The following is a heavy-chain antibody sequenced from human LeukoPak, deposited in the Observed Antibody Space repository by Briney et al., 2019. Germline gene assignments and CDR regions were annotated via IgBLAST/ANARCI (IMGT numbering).Heavy chain of an antibody. CDR2: INPNSGGT. CDR1: X. J-gene: IGHJ5*02. CDR3: AXXXXXXXXXXXXXXXWXXP. Sequence: XMXXVRQAPGQGXXXXGWINPNSGGTNYAQKFQGRVTMTRDTSISTAYMELSRLRSDDTAVYYCAXXXXXXXXXXXXXXXWXXPWXQGTLVXVSS. V-gene: IGHV1-2*02.